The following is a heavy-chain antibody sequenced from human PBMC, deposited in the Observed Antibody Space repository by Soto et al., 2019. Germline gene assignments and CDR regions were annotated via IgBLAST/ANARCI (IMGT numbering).Heavy chain of an antibody. Sequence: PGGSQRVSEEASRGTYSHYCLHGVSQEQSKGLEWVAVISFDXANKYYADLVKGRFTISRDNSKSALFVQMTSLRPEDMGVYYGATCAGAVHTWFDSRGQRALVTVSS. J-gene: IGHJ5*01. CDR2: ISFDXANK. V-gene: IGHV3-30-3*01. D-gene: IGHD3-10*01. CDR1: RGTYSHYC. CDR3: ATCAGAVHTWFDS.